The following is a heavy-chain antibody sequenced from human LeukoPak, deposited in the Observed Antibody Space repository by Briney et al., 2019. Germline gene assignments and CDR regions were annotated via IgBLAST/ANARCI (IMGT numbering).Heavy chain of an antibody. CDR1: GFTFSSYA. D-gene: IGHD5-24*01. Sequence: GGSLRLSCAASGFTFSSYAMSWVRQAPGKGLEGVSSISSNGGSTYYADSVKGRFTISRDNSKNTLYLQMNSLRAEDTAVYYCAKASKMDTILPPFDYWGQRTLVTVSS. CDR3: AKASKMDTILPPFDY. V-gene: IGHV3-23*01. CDR2: ISSNGGST. J-gene: IGHJ4*02.